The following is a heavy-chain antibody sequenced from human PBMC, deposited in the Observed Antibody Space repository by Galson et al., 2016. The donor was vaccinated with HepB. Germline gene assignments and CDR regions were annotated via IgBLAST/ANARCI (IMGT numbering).Heavy chain of an antibody. V-gene: IGHV4-4*02. CDR1: GGSISRNNW. J-gene: IGHJ3*02. Sequence: SETLSLTCAVSGGSISRNNWWSWVRQPPGKRLEWIGEIFHSGSTNYNPSLKGRVTMSVDMSKNHVSLKLISVTAADTAMYYCASYLVQSWAGSDALDTWGLGTMVTVSS. CDR3: ASYLVQSWAGSDALDT. D-gene: IGHD6-13*01. CDR2: IFHSGST.